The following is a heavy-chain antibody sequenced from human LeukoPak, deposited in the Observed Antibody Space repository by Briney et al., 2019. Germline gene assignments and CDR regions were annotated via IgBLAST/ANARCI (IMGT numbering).Heavy chain of an antibody. CDR3: ARDLTPPVYDSSGYYDY. CDR2: IIPILGIA. J-gene: IGHJ4*02. Sequence: GASVKVSCKASGGTFSSYAISWVRQAPGQGLEWMGRIIPILGIANCAQKFQGRVTITADKSTSTAYMELSSVTAADTAVYYCARDLTPPVYDSSGYYDYWGQGTLVTVSS. D-gene: IGHD3-22*01. V-gene: IGHV1-69*04. CDR1: GGTFSSYA.